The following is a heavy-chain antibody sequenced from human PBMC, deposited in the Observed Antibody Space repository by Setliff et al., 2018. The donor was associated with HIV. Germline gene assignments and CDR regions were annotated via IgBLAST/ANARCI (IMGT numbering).Heavy chain of an antibody. D-gene: IGHD2-8*02. CDR3: ARVSITYWYSIPRDYYYYMDV. J-gene: IGHJ6*03. Sequence: SETLSLTCAVSGSSISNGYYWGWIRQPPGKGLEWIGSIYHSGSTYYNPSLESRVTISVDTSKNQFSLKLSSVTAADTAVYYCARVSITYWYSIPRDYYYYMDVWGEGTTVTVSS. CDR2: IYHSGST. V-gene: IGHV4-38-2*01. CDR1: GSSISNGYY.